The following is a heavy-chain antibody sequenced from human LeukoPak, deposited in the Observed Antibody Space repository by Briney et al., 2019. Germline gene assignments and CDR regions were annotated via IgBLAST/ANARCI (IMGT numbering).Heavy chain of an antibody. D-gene: IGHD3-3*01. CDR1: GYTFTSYD. CDR2: ISAYNGNT. V-gene: IGHV1-18*01. CDR3: ARVRFLEWLLPDGD. J-gene: IGHJ4*02. Sequence: ASVKVSCKASGYTFTSYDINWVRQAPGQGLEWMGWISAYNGNTNYAQKLQGRITMTTDTSTSTAYMELRSLRSDDTAVYYCARVRFLEWLLPDGDWGQGTLVTVSS.